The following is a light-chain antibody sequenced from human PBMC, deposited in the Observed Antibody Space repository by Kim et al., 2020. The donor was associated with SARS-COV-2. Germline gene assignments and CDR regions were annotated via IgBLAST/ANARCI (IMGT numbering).Light chain of an antibody. J-gene: IGLJ2*01. CDR2: DNN. CDR1: SSNIGNNY. CDR3: ATWDSSLSVGI. Sequence: QSVLTQPPSVSAAPGQKVTISCSGSSSNIGNNYVSWYQQLPGTAPKLLIYDNNNRPSGIPDRFSGSKSGTSATLGIAGLQTGDEADYYCATWDSSLSVGIFGGGTQLTVL. V-gene: IGLV1-51*01.